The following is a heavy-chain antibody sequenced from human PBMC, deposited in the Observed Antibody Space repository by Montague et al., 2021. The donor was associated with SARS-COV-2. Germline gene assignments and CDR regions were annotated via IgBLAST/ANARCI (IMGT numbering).Heavy chain of an antibody. CDR1: GFTFSTYA. CDR2: ISYDGSNK. J-gene: IGHJ4*02. D-gene: IGHD4-17*01. CDR3: ARDFLNGDYGERLVD. Sequence: SLRLSCAASGFTFSTYAMHWVRQAPGKGLEWVAAISYDGSNKYFADSAKGRFTVSRDNSKNTLYLQMNSLRAEDTAVFYCARDFLNGDYGERLVDWGQGTLVTVSS. V-gene: IGHV3-30*14.